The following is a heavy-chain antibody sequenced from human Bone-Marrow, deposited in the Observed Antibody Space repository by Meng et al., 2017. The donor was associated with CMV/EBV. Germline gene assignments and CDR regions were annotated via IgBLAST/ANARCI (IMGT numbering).Heavy chain of an antibody. CDR2: IIPILGIA. CDR1: GGTFSSYT. J-gene: IGHJ4*02. V-gene: IGHV1-69*02. Sequence: SVKVSCKASGGTFSSYTISWVRQAPGQGLEWMGRIIPILGIANYAQKFQGRVTITADKSTSTAYMELRSLRSDDTAVYYCARVEINHSSSWYGDIINYFDYWGQGTLVTVSS. CDR3: ARVEINHSSSWYGDIINYFDY. D-gene: IGHD6-13*01.